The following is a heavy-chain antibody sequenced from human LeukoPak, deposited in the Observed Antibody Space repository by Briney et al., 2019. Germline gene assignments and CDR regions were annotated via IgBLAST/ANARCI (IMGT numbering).Heavy chain of an antibody. J-gene: IGHJ5*02. D-gene: IGHD3-10*01. Sequence: PGGSLRLSCAAFGFTFSSYAMSWVRQAPGKGLEWVSAISGSGGSTYYADSVKGRFTISRDNSKNTLYLQMNSLRAEDTAVYYCAKDPDVLLWFGELLSSFDPWGQRTLVTVSS. CDR2: ISGSGGST. CDR3: AKDPDVLLWFGELLSSFDP. V-gene: IGHV3-23*01. CDR1: GFTFSSYA.